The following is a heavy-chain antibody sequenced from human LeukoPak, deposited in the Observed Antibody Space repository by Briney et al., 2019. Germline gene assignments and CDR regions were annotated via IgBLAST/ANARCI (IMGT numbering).Heavy chain of an antibody. CDR2: ISGSGGST. Sequence: GSLRLSCAASGFTFSSYAMSWVRQAPGKGLEWVSAISGSGGSTYYADSVKGRFTISRDNSENTLYLHMNSLRAEGTAVYYCAKGALYYYDSSGYYDAVYFDYWGQGTLVTVSS. D-gene: IGHD3-22*01. CDR3: AKGALYYYDSSGYYDAVYFDY. V-gene: IGHV3-23*01. J-gene: IGHJ4*02. CDR1: GFTFSSYA.